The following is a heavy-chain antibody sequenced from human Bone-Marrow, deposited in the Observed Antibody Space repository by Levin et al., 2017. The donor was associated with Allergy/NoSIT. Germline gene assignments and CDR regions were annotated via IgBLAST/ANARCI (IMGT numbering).Heavy chain of an antibody. V-gene: IGHV3-23*01. CDR2: ITGGGFNT. CDR3: AKKQGGTTGFSFDV. CDR1: GFTLSDYA. D-gene: IGHD1-14*01. Sequence: GGSLRLSCDASGFTLSDYAMSWVRQAPGKGLEWVSVITGGGFNTYYGDSVKGRFTVSRDNSKNTLYLELNSLRAEDTAVYYCAKKQGGTTGFSFDVWGQGTMVTVSS. J-gene: IGHJ3*01.